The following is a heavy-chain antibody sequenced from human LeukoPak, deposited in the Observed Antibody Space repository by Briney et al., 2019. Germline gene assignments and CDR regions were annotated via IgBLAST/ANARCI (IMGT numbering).Heavy chain of an antibody. CDR1: GFTLSSYA. CDR2: IYYSGST. V-gene: IGHV4-39*07. Sequence: GSLRLSCAASGFTLSSYAIHWVRQAPGKGLEWIGSIYYSGSTYYNPSLKSRVTISVDTSKNQFSLKLSSVTAADTAVYYCARDGWWDLPIFWGQGTLVTVSS. J-gene: IGHJ4*02. D-gene: IGHD1-26*01. CDR3: ARDGWWDLPIF.